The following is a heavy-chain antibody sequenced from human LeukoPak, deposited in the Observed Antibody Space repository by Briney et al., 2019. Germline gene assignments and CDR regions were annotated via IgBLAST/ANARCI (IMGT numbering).Heavy chain of an antibody. J-gene: IGHJ4*02. D-gene: IGHD6-19*01. CDR2: IYYGGST. CDR3: ASSIVRVADLSPIDY. Sequence: IYYGGSTDYNPSLRSRVAMSVDKSNNQFSLKLTSVTAADTAVYFCASSIVRVADLSPIDYWGRGTLVIVSS. V-gene: IGHV4-4*01.